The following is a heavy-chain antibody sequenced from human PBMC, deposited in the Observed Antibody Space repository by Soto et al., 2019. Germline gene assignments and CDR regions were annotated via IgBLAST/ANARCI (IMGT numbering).Heavy chain of an antibody. CDR1: GFTFSSYG. CDR3: AKDKPRSCSGGSCYANDAWFDP. V-gene: IGHV3-30*18. CDR2: ISYDGSNK. D-gene: IGHD2-15*01. Sequence: GGSLRLSCAASGFTFSSYGTHWVRQAPGKGLEWVAVISYDGSNKYYADSVKGRFTISRDNSKNTLYLQMNSLRAEDTAVYYCAKDKPRSCSGGSCYANDAWFDPWGPGTLVTVSS. J-gene: IGHJ5*02.